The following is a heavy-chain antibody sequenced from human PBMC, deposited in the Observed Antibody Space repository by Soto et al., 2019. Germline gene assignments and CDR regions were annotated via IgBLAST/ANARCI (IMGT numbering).Heavy chain of an antibody. D-gene: IGHD5-12*01. CDR1: GASIAGGSYY. Sequence: QVQLRESGPGLVKPSQTLLLTCSVSGASIAGGSYYWSWLRQPPGKGLEWIGYIPSRGRPFYHPSLASRSTISDTSKNQLSLQLTSVTAADTAVYYCARDQYSGYDFALWGQGTLVTVSS. CDR2: IPSRGRP. CDR3: ARDQYSGYDFAL. V-gene: IGHV4-30-4*01. J-gene: IGHJ5*02.